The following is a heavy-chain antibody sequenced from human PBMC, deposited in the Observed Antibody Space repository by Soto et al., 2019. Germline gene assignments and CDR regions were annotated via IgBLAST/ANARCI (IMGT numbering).Heavy chain of an antibody. CDR1: GGSFSGYY. CDR2: INHSGST. CDR3: ARDGAGLAQVVVAATTHTQLRRNWFDP. Sequence: SETLSLTCAVYGGSFSGYYWSWIRQPPGKGLEWIGEINHSGSTNYNPSLKSRVTISVDTSKNQFSLKLSSVTAADTAVYYCARDGAGLAQVVVAATTHTQLRRNWFDPWGQGTLVTVSS. V-gene: IGHV4-34*01. J-gene: IGHJ5*02. D-gene: IGHD2-15*01.